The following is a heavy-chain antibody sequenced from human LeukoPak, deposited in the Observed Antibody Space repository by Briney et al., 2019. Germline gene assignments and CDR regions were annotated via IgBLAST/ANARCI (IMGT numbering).Heavy chain of an antibody. V-gene: IGHV4-39*07. D-gene: IGHD4-11*01. Sequence: KTSETLSLTCIVSGDSISSRSYYWGWIRQPPGEGLEWIGSVYYYGSTYYNPSLKSRVTISVDTSKNQFSLKLRSVTAADTAVYYCARDRDYSNYFDNWGQGTLVTVSS. CDR2: VYYYGST. CDR3: ARDRDYSNYFDN. J-gene: IGHJ4*02. CDR1: GDSISSRSYY.